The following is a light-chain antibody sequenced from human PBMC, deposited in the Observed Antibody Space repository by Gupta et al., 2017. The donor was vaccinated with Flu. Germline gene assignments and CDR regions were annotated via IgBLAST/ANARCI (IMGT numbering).Light chain of an antibody. Sequence: EIVMTQSPVTLSVSPGESATLSCRASQSVNGNLAWYQQKPGQAPRLLIYGASTRATGLPPRFSGSGSGAEFTLTISSLQSEDFAVYYCQQNNAWPLTFGGGTKVEI. CDR1: QSVNGN. CDR2: GAS. CDR3: QQNNAWPLT. J-gene: IGKJ4*01. V-gene: IGKV3-15*01.